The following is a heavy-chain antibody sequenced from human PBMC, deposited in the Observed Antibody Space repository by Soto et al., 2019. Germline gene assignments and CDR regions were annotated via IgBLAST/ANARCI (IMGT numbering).Heavy chain of an antibody. V-gene: IGHV4-4*07. D-gene: IGHD2-15*01. CDR1: GGSISSYY. Sequence: SETLSLTCTVSGGSISSYYWSWIRQPAGKGLEWIGRIYTSGSTNYNPSLKSRVTMSVDTSKNQFSLKLSSVTAADTAVYYCARVAYSGGHGYFDYWGQGTLVTVSS. CDR2: IYTSGST. CDR3: ARVAYSGGHGYFDY. J-gene: IGHJ4*02.